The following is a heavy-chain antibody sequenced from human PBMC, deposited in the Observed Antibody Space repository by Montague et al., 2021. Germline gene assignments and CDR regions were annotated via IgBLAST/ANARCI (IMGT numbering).Heavy chain of an antibody. Sequence: SETLSLTCSVSGDSVRCGFYNWGWIRRSPGKGLEWIGYICDGGSSTYKTSLGSRVTMSLDTSRNQFSLTLMSATAAATAVYYCAADYYGGGGRGSWGQGTLVTVSS. CDR3: AADYYGGGGRGS. CDR1: GDSVRCGFYN. CDR2: ICDGGSS. V-gene: IGHV4-61*01. D-gene: IGHD3-22*01. J-gene: IGHJ5*02.